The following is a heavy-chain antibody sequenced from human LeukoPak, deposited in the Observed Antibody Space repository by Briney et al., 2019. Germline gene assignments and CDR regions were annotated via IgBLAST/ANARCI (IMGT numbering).Heavy chain of an antibody. D-gene: IGHD3-22*01. V-gene: IGHV3-64*01. Sequence: GGSLRLSCTASGFTFSSYVMYWVRQAPGKGLEYVSAITNNGGSTYYANSVKGRFTISRDNSKNTPYLQMGSLRADDMGVYYCARVKSSNGYYFDNWGQGTLVTVSS. CDR2: ITNNGGST. CDR3: ARVKSSNGYYFDN. CDR1: GFTFSSYV. J-gene: IGHJ4*02.